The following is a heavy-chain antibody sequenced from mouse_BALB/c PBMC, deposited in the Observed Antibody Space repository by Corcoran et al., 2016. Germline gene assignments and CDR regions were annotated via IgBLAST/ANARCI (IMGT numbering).Heavy chain of an antibody. V-gene: IGHV8-12*01. J-gene: IGHJ3*01. CDR2: IYWNDDK. D-gene: IGHD4-1*02. Sequence: QVTLKESGPGILQPSQTLSLTCSFSGFSLSTSGMGVSWIRQPSGKDLEWLAHIYWNDDKRYNLSLKSRLTISKDTSRNQVFLKITSVDTADTATYFGARSQLGQRGWFAYWGQGTLVTVSA. CDR1: GFSLSTSGMG. CDR3: ARSQLGQRGWFAY.